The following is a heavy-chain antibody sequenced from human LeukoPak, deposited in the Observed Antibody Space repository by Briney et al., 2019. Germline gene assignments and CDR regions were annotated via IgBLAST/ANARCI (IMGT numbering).Heavy chain of an antibody. CDR2: ISWNSGSI. Sequence: GGSLRLSCAASGFTFSNYAMHWVRQAPGKGLEWVSGISWNSGSIGYADSVKGRFTISRDNAKNSLYLQMNSLRAEDTALYYCAKDMERSYYYGMDVWGQGTTVTVSS. J-gene: IGHJ6*02. D-gene: IGHD1-1*01. V-gene: IGHV3-9*01. CDR3: AKDMERSYYYGMDV. CDR1: GFTFSNYA.